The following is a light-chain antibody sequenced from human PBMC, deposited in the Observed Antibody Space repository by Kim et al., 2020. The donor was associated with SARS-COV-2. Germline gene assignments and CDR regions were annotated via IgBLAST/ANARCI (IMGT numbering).Light chain of an antibody. CDR2: AAS. V-gene: IGKV1-17*03. CDR1: KGIRSY. Sequence: EDVGDRVTITCRGRKGIRSYLAWFQQKTGKVPKRRIMAASSMQRGVPSRFSGSGSGTEFTLTISSVQPEDFATYYCLQHYNYPYTVGQGTKLEI. CDR3: LQHYNYPYT. J-gene: IGKJ2*01.